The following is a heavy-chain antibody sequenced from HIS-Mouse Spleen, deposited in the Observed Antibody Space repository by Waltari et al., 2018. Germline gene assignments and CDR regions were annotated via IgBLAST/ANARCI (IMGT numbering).Heavy chain of an antibody. CDR3: ARGRSPATVTIGYYFDY. Sequence: QVQLQQWGAGLLKPSETLSLTCAVYGGSFSGYYWSWIRQPPGKGLEWIGEINHRGSTNTHPSPKSRVTISVDTSKNQFSLKLSSVTAADTAVYYCARGRSPATVTIGYYFDYWGQGTLVTVSS. CDR2: INHRGST. CDR1: GGSFSGYY. J-gene: IGHJ4*02. V-gene: IGHV4-34*01. D-gene: IGHD4-17*01.